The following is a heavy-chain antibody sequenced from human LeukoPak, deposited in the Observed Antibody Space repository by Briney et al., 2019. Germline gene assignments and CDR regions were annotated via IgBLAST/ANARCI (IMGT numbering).Heavy chain of an antibody. CDR1: GYSISSGYY. V-gene: IGHV4-38-2*02. CDR2: IYHSGST. J-gene: IGHJ4*02. CDR3: ARGRGIAVAGKSAHGY. D-gene: IGHD6-19*01. Sequence: SETLSLTCTVSGYSISSGYYWGWIRQPPGKGLEWIGSIYHSGSTYYNPSLKSRVTISVDTSKNQFSLKLSSVTAADTAVYYCARGRGIAVAGKSAHGYWGQGTLVTVSS.